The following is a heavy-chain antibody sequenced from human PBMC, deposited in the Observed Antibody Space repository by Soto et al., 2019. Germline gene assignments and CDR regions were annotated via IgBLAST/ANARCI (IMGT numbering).Heavy chain of an antibody. CDR3: TRAVAARLYYYYGMDV. D-gene: IGHD6-6*01. CDR2: IRSKAYGGTT. V-gene: IGHV3-49*03. Sequence: LRLSCTASGFTFGDYAMSWFRQAPGKGLEWVGFIRSKAYGGTTEYAASVKGRFTISRDDSKSIAYLQMNSLKTEDTAVYYCTRAVAARLYYYYGMDVWGQGTTVTVSS. CDR1: GFTFGDYA. J-gene: IGHJ6*02.